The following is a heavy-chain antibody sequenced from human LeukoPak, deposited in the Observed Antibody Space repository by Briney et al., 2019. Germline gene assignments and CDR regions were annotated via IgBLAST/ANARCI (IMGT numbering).Heavy chain of an antibody. J-gene: IGHJ5*02. V-gene: IGHV3-23*01. CDR1: GFTFSSYG. Sequence: GGSLRLSCAASGFTFSSYGMSWVRRAPGKGLEWVSAITGNGANTFYADSVKGRFTISRDNSKNTMYLQMNSLRAEDTALYYCARDRSGSYPNWFDPWGQGTLVTVSS. CDR3: ARDRSGSYPNWFDP. D-gene: IGHD3-10*01. CDR2: ITGNGANT.